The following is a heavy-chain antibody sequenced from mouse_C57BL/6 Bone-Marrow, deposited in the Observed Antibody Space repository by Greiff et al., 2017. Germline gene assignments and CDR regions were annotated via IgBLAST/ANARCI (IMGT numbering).Heavy chain of an antibody. CDR1: GYTFTEYT. J-gene: IGHJ2*01. D-gene: IGHD1-1*01. Sequence: VMLVESGAELVKPGASVKLSCKASGYTFTEYTIHWVKQRSGQGLEWIGWFYPGSGSIKYNEKFKDKATLTADKSSSTVYMELSRLTSEDSAVYFCARHGEGYYGSSYGFDYWGQGTTLTVSS. CDR3: ARHGEGYYGSSYGFDY. V-gene: IGHV1-62-2*01. CDR2: FYPGSGSI.